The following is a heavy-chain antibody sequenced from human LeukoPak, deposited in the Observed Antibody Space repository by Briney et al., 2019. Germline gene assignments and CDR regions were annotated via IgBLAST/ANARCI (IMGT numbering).Heavy chain of an antibody. CDR1: GGTFSSYA. J-gene: IGHJ3*02. CDR3: ARDLYGDQGLDAFDI. Sequence: SVKVSCKASGGTFSSYAISWVRQAPGQGLEWMGGIIPIFGTANYAQKFQGRVTITADESTSTASMELSSLRSEDTAVYYCARDLYGDQGLDAFDIWGQGTMVTVSS. V-gene: IGHV1-69*13. D-gene: IGHD4-17*01. CDR2: IIPIFGTA.